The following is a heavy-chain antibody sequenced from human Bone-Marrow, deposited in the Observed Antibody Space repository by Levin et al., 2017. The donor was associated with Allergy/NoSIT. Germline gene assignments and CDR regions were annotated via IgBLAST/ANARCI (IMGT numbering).Heavy chain of an antibody. CDR1: GFTVSNNY. V-gene: IGHV3-53*01. D-gene: IGHD3-16*01. CDR2: IYSAGST. Sequence: GGSLRLSCAVSGFTVSNNYMSWVRQAPGKGLEWVSVIYSAGSTYYADSVRGRFTISRVNSKNTLFLQMNSLRADDTAVYYCARGGPYGYWGQGTLVTVSS. J-gene: IGHJ4*02. CDR3: ARGGPYGY.